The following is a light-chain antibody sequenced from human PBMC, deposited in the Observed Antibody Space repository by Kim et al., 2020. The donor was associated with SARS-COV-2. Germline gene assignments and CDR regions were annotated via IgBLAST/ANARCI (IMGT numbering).Light chain of an antibody. Sequence: SPGERATLTCSASRSVGGNLAWYQQTPGQAPVLLICDASTRATGIPVRFSGSSSGAEFTLTISSLQSEDFAVYYCQQYTNWPPWTFGQGTKVDIK. CDR2: DAS. J-gene: IGKJ1*01. V-gene: IGKV3-15*01. CDR1: RSVGGN. CDR3: QQYTNWPPWT.